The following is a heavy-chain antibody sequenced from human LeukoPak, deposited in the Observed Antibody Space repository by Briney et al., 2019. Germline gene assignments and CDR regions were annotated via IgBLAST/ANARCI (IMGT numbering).Heavy chain of an antibody. Sequence: PSETLSLTCTVSGGSISSYCWSWIRQPPGKGLEWIGYIYYSGSTNYNPSLKSRVTISVDTSKNQFSLKLSSVTAADTAVYYCARHNELVRGVIPFDPWGQGTLITVSS. V-gene: IGHV4-59*08. CDR3: ARHNELVRGVIPFDP. J-gene: IGHJ5*02. D-gene: IGHD3-10*01. CDR2: IYYSGST. CDR1: GGSISSYC.